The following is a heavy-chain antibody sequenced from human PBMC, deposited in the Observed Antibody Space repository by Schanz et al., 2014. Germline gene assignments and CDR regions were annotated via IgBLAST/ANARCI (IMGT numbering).Heavy chain of an antibody. V-gene: IGHV3-23*01. Sequence: EVQLLESGGCLVQPWGSLRLSCAASGFTFSSYAMSWVRQAPGKGLEWVSAISGSGETTYYADSVKGRLTISRDNSKNALYLQMNSLRAEDTAVYYCERRITGTHHNPYYHGMDVWGQGTTVTVSS. CDR3: ERRITGTHHNPYYHGMDV. CDR2: ISGSGETT. D-gene: IGHD1-20*01. J-gene: IGHJ6*02. CDR1: GFTFSSYA.